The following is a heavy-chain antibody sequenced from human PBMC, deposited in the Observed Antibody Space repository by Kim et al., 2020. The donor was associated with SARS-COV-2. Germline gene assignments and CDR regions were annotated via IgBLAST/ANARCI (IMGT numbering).Heavy chain of an antibody. CDR2: MNPNSGNT. CDR3: ARGPREAAAGTQSAREYYYYYYYMDV. CDR1: GYTFTSYD. Sequence: ASVKVSCKASGYTFTSYDINWVRQATGQGLEWMGWMNPNSGNTGYAQKFQGRVTMTRNTSISTAYMELSSLRSEDTAVYYCARGPREAAAGTQSAREYYYYYYYMDVWGKGTTFTVSS. J-gene: IGHJ6*03. V-gene: IGHV1-8*01. D-gene: IGHD6-13*01.